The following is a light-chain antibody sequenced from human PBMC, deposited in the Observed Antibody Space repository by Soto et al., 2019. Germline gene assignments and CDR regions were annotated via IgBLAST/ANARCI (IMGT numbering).Light chain of an antibody. CDR2: AAS. CDR3: QQSYSTPYI. V-gene: IGKV1-39*01. CDR1: QRISNY. Sequence: DIQMTQSPSSLSASVGDRVTITCRASQRISNYVNWYQQKPGKVPKLLIYAASSLVGGVPSRFSGSGSETDFTLTISSLQPEDFAAYYCQQSYSTPYIFGQGTKLEI. J-gene: IGKJ2*01.